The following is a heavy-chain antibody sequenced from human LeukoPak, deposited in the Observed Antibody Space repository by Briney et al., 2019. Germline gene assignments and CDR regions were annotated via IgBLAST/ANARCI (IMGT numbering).Heavy chain of an antibody. D-gene: IGHD2-2*02. J-gene: IGHJ4*02. Sequence: SETLSLTCAVYGGSFSGYYWSWIRQPPGKGLEWIGEINHSGSTNYNPSLKSRVTISVDTSKNQFSLKLSSVTAADTAVYYCAGYCSSTSCYTSRYFDYWGQGTLVTVSS. CDR2: INHSGST. CDR1: GGSFSGYY. V-gene: IGHV4-34*01. CDR3: AGYCSSTSCYTSRYFDY.